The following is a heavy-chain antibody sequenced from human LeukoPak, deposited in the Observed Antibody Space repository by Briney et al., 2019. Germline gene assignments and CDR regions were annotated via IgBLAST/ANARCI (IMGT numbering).Heavy chain of an antibody. CDR3: ARGHFTVTPGLGY. J-gene: IGHJ4*02. CDR1: GGSFSGYY. V-gene: IGHV4-34*01. D-gene: IGHD4-11*01. Sequence: SETLSLTCAVYGGSFSGYYWSWIRQPPGKGLERIGENNHSGSTNYNPSLKSRVTISVDTSKNQFSLKLSSVTAADTAVYYCARGHFTVTPGLGYWGQGTLVTVSS. CDR2: NNHSGST.